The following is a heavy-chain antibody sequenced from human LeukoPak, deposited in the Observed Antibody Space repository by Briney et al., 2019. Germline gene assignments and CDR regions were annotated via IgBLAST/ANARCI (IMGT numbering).Heavy chain of an antibody. J-gene: IGHJ3*02. CDR2: IYPGDSDT. V-gene: IGHV5-51*01. CDR1: GYSFTTYW. Sequence: GESLKISCKGSGYSFTTYWIGWVRQMPGKGLVWMGIIYPGDSDTRYSPSFQGQVTISADKSISTAYLQWSSLKASDTAIYYCARTYGSGTYYNRVGAFDIWGQGTMVTVSS. D-gene: IGHD3-10*01. CDR3: ARTYGSGTYYNRVGAFDI.